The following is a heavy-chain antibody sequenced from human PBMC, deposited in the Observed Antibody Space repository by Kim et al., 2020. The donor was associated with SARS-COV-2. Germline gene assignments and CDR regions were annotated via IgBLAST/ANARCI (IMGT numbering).Heavy chain of an antibody. CDR3: ARYRILGWSGWFDP. J-gene: IGHJ5*02. Sequence: NPSLKSQFTMSIDTSKTQFSRKLSSVTAADTAVYFCARYRILGWSGWFDPWGQGTLVTVSS. D-gene: IGHD3-3*01. V-gene: IGHV4-59*10.